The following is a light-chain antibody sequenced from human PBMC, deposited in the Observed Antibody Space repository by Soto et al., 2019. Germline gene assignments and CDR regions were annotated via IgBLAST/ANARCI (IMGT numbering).Light chain of an antibody. V-gene: IGKV3-15*01. CDR1: ENVKFN. CDR2: NAS. J-gene: IGKJ5*01. CDR3: QQYYNWSLT. Sequence: EIVMTQSPATLSVSPGERATLSCRASENVKFNLAWYQQRPGQAPRLLFYNASTRATAFPARFSGSGSGTDYIVTISSLQSEDSAVYYCQQYYNWSLTFGQGTRLEIK.